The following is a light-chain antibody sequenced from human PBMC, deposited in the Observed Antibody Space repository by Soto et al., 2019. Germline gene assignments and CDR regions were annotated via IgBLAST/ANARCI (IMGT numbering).Light chain of an antibody. Sequence: EIVLTQSPAPLSLSPGEGATLSCRASQSVSNYLAWYQHKPGQAPRLLLFDSPTRATGIPARFSGSGSGTDFTLTISSLEPEDFAVYDCQQHNNRPLTFGRGTKVEIK. V-gene: IGKV3-11*01. CDR2: DSP. CDR3: QQHNNRPLT. J-gene: IGKJ4*01. CDR1: QSVSNY.